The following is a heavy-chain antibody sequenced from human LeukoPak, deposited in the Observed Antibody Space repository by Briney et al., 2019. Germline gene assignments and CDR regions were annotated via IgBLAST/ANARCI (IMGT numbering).Heavy chain of an antibody. CDR3: ARSPRYCSSTSCQGGNWFDP. Sequence: NSGGSLRLSCAASGFTFSDYYMSWIRQAAGKGLEWVSYISSSSSYTNYADSVKGRFTISRDNAKNSLYLQMNSLRAEDTAVYYCARSPRYCSSTSCQGGNWFDPWGQGTLVTVSS. V-gene: IGHV3-11*03. CDR2: ISSSSSYT. J-gene: IGHJ5*02. CDR1: GFTFSDYY. D-gene: IGHD2-2*01.